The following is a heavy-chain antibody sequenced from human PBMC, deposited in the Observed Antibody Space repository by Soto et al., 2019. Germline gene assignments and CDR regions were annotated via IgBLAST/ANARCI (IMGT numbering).Heavy chain of an antibody. CDR2: ISYGGSNK. V-gene: IGHV3-30*18. J-gene: IGHJ6*02. CDR1: GCTFSSYG. D-gene: IGHD2-15*01. Sequence: WGSLRLSCAASGCTFSSYGMHWVRQAPGKGLEWVAVISYGGSNKYYADSVKGRFTISRDNSKNTLYLQMNSLRAEDTAVYYCAKDRRWSYYGMDVWGQGTPVTVSS. CDR3: AKDRRWSYYGMDV.